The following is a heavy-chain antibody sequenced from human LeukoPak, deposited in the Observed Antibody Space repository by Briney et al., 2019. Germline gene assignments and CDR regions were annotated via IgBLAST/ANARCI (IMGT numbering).Heavy chain of an antibody. J-gene: IGHJ3*02. V-gene: IGHV4-61*02. Sequence: SETLSLACTVSGGSISSGSYYWSWIRQPAGKGLEWIGRIYTSGSTNYNPSLKSRVTMSVDTSKNQFSLKLSSVTAADTAVYYCARDQTYYDSSGYSLHAFDIWGQGTMVTVSS. CDR3: ARDQTYYDSSGYSLHAFDI. CDR2: IYTSGST. D-gene: IGHD3-22*01. CDR1: GGSISSGSYY.